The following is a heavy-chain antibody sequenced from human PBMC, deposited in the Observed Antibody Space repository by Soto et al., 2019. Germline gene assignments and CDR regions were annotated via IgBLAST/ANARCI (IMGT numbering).Heavy chain of an antibody. CDR2: INWNGATI. CDR3: ARSNYYDDYWSPYDY. CDR1: GFTFDDFG. Sequence: EVQLVESGGGVVRPGGSLRLSCAASGFTFDDFGMSWVREAPGKGLEWVAGINWNGATIGYADSVKGRFTISRDNAKNSLYLQMSSLRAEDTALYYCARSNYYDDYWSPYDYWGQGTLVTV. V-gene: IGHV3-20*04. D-gene: IGHD3-3*01. J-gene: IGHJ4*02.